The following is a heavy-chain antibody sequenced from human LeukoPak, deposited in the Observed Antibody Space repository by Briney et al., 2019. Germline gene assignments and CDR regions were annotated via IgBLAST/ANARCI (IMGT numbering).Heavy chain of an antibody. J-gene: IGHJ5*02. CDR1: GFIFNIYG. Sequence: GGSLRLSCTASGFIFNIYGMNWVRQAPGKGLEWISYIKGNSDTIHYADSVKGRFTISRDNAKSTLSLQMTSLRAEDTAIYYCVRGQGAHDNWFDPWGQGTLVTVAS. V-gene: IGHV3-48*01. CDR2: IKGNSDTI. D-gene: IGHD4/OR15-4a*01. CDR3: VRGQGAHDNWFDP.